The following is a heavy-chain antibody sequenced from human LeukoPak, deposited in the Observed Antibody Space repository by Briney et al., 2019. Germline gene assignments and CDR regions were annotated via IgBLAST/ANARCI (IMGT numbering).Heavy chain of an antibody. CDR2: ISWNSGSI. D-gene: IGHD6-13*01. J-gene: IGHJ4*02. CDR1: GFTFDDYA. V-gene: IGHV3-9*01. CDR3: AGVAAAGTGY. Sequence: PGRSLRLSCAASGFTFDDYAMHWVRQAPGKGLEWVSGISWNSGSIGYADSVKGRFTIPRDNAKNSLYLQMNSLRAEDTALYYCAGVAAAGTGYWGQGTLVTVSS.